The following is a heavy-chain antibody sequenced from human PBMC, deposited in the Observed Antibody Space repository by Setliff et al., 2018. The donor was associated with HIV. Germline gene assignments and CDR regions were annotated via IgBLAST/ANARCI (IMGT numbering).Heavy chain of an antibody. V-gene: IGHV4-59*11. CDR1: GGSLSNHY. CDR2: VYYSGST. D-gene: IGHD3-3*01. J-gene: IGHJ3*01. CDR3: ARSYYDFWNGLPRSFDV. Sequence: SETLSLTCTVSGGSLSNHYWSWLRQSPKNGLEWIGYVYYSGSTNYKPSFKSRVSISVDTSRNQFSLNLTSLTTADTAMYCCARSYYDFWNGLPRSFDVWGQGTMVTVSS.